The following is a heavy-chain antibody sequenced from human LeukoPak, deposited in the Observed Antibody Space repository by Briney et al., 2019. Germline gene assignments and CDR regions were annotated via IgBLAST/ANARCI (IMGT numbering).Heavy chain of an antibody. V-gene: IGHV3-48*03. D-gene: IGHD3-22*01. CDR3: ARGGMIVTPWTWYYYYYMDV. J-gene: IGHJ6*03. Sequence: GGSLRLSCAASGFTFSSYEMNWVRQAPGKGLEWVSYISSSGSTIYYADSVKGRFTISRDNAKNSLYLQMNSLRAEDTAVYYCARGGMIVTPWTWYYYYYMDVWGKGTTVTISS. CDR2: ISSSGSTI. CDR1: GFTFSSYE.